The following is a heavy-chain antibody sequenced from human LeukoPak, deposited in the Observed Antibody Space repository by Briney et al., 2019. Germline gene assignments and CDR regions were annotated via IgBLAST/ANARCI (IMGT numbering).Heavy chain of an antibody. D-gene: IGHD6-13*01. Sequence: GGSLRLSCAASGFTFSNAWMSWVRQAPGKGLEWVGRIKSKTDGGTTDYAAPVKGRFTISRDNSKNTLYLQMNSLRAEDTAVYYCARNSPGYSSSWYVSHYYYYYMDVWGKGTTVTISS. J-gene: IGHJ6*03. V-gene: IGHV3-15*01. CDR2: IKSKTDGGTT. CDR3: ARNSPGYSSSWYVSHYYYYYMDV. CDR1: GFTFSNAW.